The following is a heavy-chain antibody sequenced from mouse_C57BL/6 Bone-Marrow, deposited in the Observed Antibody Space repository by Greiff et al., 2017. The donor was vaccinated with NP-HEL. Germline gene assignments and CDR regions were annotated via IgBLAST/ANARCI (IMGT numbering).Heavy chain of an antibody. CDR1: GYTFTSYT. CDR3: ARREYGSSYWYFDV. V-gene: IGHV1-4*01. Sequence: VQLHQSGAELARPGASVKMSCKASGYTFTSYTMHWVKQRPGQGLEWIGYINPSSGYTKYNQKFKDKATLTADKSSSTAYMQLSSLTSEDSAVYYCARREYGSSYWYFDVWGTGTTVTVSS. J-gene: IGHJ1*03. D-gene: IGHD1-1*01. CDR2: INPSSGYT.